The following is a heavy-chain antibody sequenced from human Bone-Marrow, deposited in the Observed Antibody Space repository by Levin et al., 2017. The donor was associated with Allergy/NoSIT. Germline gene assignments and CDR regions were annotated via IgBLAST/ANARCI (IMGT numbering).Heavy chain of an antibody. V-gene: IGHV4-4*02. J-gene: IGHJ6*02. Sequence: SETLSLTCAVSGGSISSSNWWRWVRQPPGKGLEWIGEIYHSGSTNYNPSLKSRVTISVDKSKNQFSLKLSSVTAADTAVYYCARDLRYSSSWYPPELYYYYGMDVWGQGTTVTVSS. D-gene: IGHD6-13*01. CDR3: ARDLRYSSSWYPPELYYYYGMDV. CDR2: IYHSGST. CDR1: GGSISSSNW.